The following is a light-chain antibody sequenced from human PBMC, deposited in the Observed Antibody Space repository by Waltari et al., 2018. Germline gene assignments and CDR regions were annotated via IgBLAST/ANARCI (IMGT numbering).Light chain of an antibody. V-gene: IGLV3-25*03. Sequence: SYELTQPPSVSVSPGQTARITCPGDALPKQYVYWYQQKPGQAPVVVIYKDIERPSEIPHRFSGSTSGKRVTLTSSGGQAEDEADYYCQASDDTGTYGVFGGGTKLTVL. J-gene: IGLJ3*02. CDR3: QASDDTGTYGV. CDR1: ALPKQY. CDR2: KDI.